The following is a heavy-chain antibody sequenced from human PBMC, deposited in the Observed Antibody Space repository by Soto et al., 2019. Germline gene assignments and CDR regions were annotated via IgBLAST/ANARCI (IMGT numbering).Heavy chain of an antibody. Sequence: QVQLVESGGGVVQPGRSLRLSCAASGFTFSSYGMHWVRQAPGKGLEWVAVIWYDGSNKYYADSVKGRFTISRDNSKNTLYLQMNSLRAEDTAVYYCARAGDIVVVVSATHYYYYGLDVWGQGTTVTVSS. CDR2: IWYDGSNK. V-gene: IGHV3-33*01. CDR3: ARAGDIVVVVSATHYYYYGLDV. D-gene: IGHD2-15*01. CDR1: GFTFSSYG. J-gene: IGHJ6*02.